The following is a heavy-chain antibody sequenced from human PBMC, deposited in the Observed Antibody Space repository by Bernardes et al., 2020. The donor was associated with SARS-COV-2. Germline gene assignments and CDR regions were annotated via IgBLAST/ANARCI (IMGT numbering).Heavy chain of an antibody. J-gene: IGHJ4*02. Sequence: ASVKVSCKASGYTFSANYIHWVRQAPGQGLEWVAWIDPKTGTTNYAQEFQGRVTTTRDTSITTVYMELKTLRSDDTAVYFCSRSRFGNDVGFDYWGQGTLVTVSS. CDR2: IDPKTGTT. V-gene: IGHV1-2*02. CDR1: GYTFSANY. D-gene: IGHD1-1*01. CDR3: SRSRFGNDVGFDY.